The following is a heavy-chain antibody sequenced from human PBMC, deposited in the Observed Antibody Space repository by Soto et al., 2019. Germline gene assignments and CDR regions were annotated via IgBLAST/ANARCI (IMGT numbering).Heavy chain of an antibody. J-gene: IGHJ4*02. CDR2: INPSGGST. Sequence: GASVKVSCKASGYTFTSYYMHWVRQAPGQGLEWMGIINPSGGSTSYAQKFQGRVTMTRDTSTSTVYMELSSLRSEDTAVYYCAIELIFDWPPRVFDYWGQGTLVTVSS. V-gene: IGHV1-46*01. CDR3: AIELIFDWPPRVFDY. D-gene: IGHD3-9*01. CDR1: GYTFTSYY.